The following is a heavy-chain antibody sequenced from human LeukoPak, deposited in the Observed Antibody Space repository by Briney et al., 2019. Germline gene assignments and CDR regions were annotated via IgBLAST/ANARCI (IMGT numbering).Heavy chain of an antibody. D-gene: IGHD3-10*01. Sequence: PSETVSLNCAVYGGSFSGYYWSWIRKPPGKGLECLGEINHRGSTNYNPSLKSRVTVSVDTFKNQFSLKMSSVTAADTAVYYCARTVNTMVRVPRNRYFDLWGRGTLVTVSS. CDR2: INHRGST. J-gene: IGHJ2*01. CDR3: ARTVNTMVRVPRNRYFDL. V-gene: IGHV4-34*01. CDR1: GGSFSGYY.